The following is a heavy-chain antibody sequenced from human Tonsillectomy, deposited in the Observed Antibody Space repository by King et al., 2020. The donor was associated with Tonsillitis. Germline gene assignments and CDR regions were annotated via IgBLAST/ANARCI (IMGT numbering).Heavy chain of an antibody. Sequence: TLKESGPTLVKPTQTLTLTCTFSGFSLSTSGVGVGWIRQPPGKALEWLALIYWDYDKRYSPSLKSRLTITKDTSKNQVVLTMTNMDPVDTATYYCAHTQYYYDSSGYQKLYYFDYWGQGTLVTVSS. J-gene: IGHJ4*02. V-gene: IGHV2-5*02. CDR2: IYWDYDK. D-gene: IGHD3-22*01. CDR1: GFSLSTSGVG. CDR3: AHTQYYYDSSGYQKLYYFDY.